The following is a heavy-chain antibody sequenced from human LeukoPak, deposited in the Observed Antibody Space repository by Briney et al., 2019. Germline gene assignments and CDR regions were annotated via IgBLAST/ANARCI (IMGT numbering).Heavy chain of an antibody. CDR1: GLTFSSHW. CDR3: AKDSYSRGDY. D-gene: IGHD6-13*01. V-gene: IGHV3-7*01. CDR2: IKQDGSVK. J-gene: IGHJ4*02. Sequence: GGSLRLSCAASGLTFSSHWMSWVRQAPGKGLEWVANIKQDGSVKTYVDSMKGRFTISRDNAKNSLYLQMNSLRAEDTAVYYCAKDSYSRGDYWGQGTLVTVSS.